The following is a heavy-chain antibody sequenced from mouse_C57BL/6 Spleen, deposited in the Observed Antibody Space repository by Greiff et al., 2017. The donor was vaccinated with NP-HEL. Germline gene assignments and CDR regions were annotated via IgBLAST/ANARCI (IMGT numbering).Heavy chain of an antibody. Sequence: QVQLQQSGAELVMPGASVKLPCKASGYTFTSYWMHWVKQRPGQGLEWIGEIDPSDSYTNYNQKFKGKSTLTVDKSSSTAYMQLSSLTSEDSAVYYCARRIITTVVAPLAMDYWGQGTSVTVSS. CDR3: ARRIITTVVAPLAMDY. J-gene: IGHJ4*01. CDR1: GYTFTSYW. V-gene: IGHV1-69*01. CDR2: IDPSDSYT. D-gene: IGHD1-1*01.